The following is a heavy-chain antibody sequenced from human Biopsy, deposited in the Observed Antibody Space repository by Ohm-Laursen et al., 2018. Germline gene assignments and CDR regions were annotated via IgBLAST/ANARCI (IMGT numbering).Heavy chain of an antibody. Sequence: SVKVSCKAFGYTFITYYVNWVRQAPGQGLEWMGKINPSGGSTSYAQKFQGRVTMTRDTSTTTVYMELSSLRSEDTAVYFCVTVGFRTDYPDGFDIWGQGTMVVVSS. CDR1: GYTFITYY. CDR2: INPSGGST. CDR3: VTVGFRTDYPDGFDI. V-gene: IGHV1-46*01. D-gene: IGHD4-11*01. J-gene: IGHJ3*02.